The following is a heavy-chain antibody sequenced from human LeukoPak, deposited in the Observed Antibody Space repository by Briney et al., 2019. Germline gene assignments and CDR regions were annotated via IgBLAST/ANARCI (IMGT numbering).Heavy chain of an antibody. Sequence: GGSLRLSCAASGFTFSSYWMNWVCHAPGKGLVWVSRIASDGSSTTYADSVKGRFSISRDNAKNTLYLQMNSLRVEDTAVYYCARGRPHGNDYWGQGTLVTVSA. V-gene: IGHV3-74*01. D-gene: IGHD4-23*01. CDR1: GFTFSSYW. J-gene: IGHJ4*02. CDR3: ARGRPHGNDY. CDR2: IASDGSST.